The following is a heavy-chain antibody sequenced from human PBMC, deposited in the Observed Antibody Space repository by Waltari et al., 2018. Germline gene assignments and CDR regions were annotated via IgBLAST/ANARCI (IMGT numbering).Heavy chain of an antibody. CDR2: IIPIFGTA. J-gene: IGHJ4*02. D-gene: IGHD3-22*01. CDR1: GGTFSSYA. Sequence: QVQLVQSGAEVKKPGSSVKVSCKASGGTFSSYAISWVRQAPGQGLEWMGRIIPIFGTANDAQKFQGRVTITADKSTSTAYMELSSLRSEDTAVYYCARSPSYYYDSSGSYSDYWGQGTLVTVSS. V-gene: IGHV1-69*08. CDR3: ARSPSYYYDSSGSYSDY.